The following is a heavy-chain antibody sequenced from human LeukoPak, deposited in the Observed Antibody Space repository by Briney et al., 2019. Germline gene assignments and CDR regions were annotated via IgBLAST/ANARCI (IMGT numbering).Heavy chain of an antibody. J-gene: IGHJ5*02. CDR2: INPNSGGI. Sequence: ASVKVSCKASGYTFTGYYIHWVRQAPGQGLEWMGWINPNSGGINYAQTFQGRVSMTRDTSISTAYMELSRLRSDDTAVYYCARTSRYFDSSAYFSSWGQGTLVTVSS. D-gene: IGHD3-22*01. V-gene: IGHV1-2*02. CDR1: GYTFTGYY. CDR3: ARTSRYFDSSAYFSS.